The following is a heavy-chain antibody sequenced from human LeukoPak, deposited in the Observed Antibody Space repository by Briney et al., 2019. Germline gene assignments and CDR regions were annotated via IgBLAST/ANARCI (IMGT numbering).Heavy chain of an antibody. CDR3: AKDQSDSLYF. V-gene: IGHV3-33*06. CDR1: GFSFSTYG. Sequence: GSLRLSCGASGFSFSTYGMHWVRQAPGKGLEWVAVIWNDGSHKFHADSVKGRFTTSRDNSKNTLYLQMNSLRAEDTAVYYCAKDQSDSLYFWGQGTLVTVSS. J-gene: IGHJ4*02. CDR2: IWNDGSHK. D-gene: IGHD2-21*02.